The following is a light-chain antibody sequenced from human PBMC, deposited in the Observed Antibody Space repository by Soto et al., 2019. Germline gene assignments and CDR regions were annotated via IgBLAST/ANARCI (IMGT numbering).Light chain of an antibody. V-gene: IGLV2-14*01. CDR1: SSDIGGYDY. Sequence: QSALTQPASVSGSPGQSITLSCTGTSSDIGGYDYVSWYQRYPGNAPKLIIYDVNNRPSGVSNRFSGSRSGNTASLTISGLQAEDEADYYCTSYASSSTHVVFGGGTQLTVL. CDR2: DVN. CDR3: TSYASSSTHVV. J-gene: IGLJ2*01.